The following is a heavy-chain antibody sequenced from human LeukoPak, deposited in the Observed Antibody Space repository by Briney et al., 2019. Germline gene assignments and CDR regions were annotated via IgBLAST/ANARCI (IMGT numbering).Heavy chain of an antibody. CDR2: ISGSGGST. CDR3: AKVWGVVVAAPFDY. CDR1: GFTFSSYA. V-gene: IGHV3-23*01. J-gene: IGHJ4*02. Sequence: PGGSLRLSCAASGFTFSSYAMSWVRQAPGKGLEWVSAISGSGGSTYYADSVKGRFTISRDNSKSTLYLQMNSLRAEDTAVYYCAKVWGVVVAAPFDYWGQGTLVTVSS. D-gene: IGHD2-15*01.